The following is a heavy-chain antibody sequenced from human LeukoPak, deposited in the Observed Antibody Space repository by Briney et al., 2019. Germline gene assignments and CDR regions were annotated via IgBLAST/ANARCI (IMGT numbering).Heavy chain of an antibody. V-gene: IGHV3-23*01. D-gene: IGHD4-17*01. CDR2: ISGSGGST. Sequence: GGSLRLSCAASGFTFSSYAMSWVRQAPGKGLEWVSGISGSGGSTYYADSVKGRFTISRGNAKNSLYLQTNSLRAEDTALYYCARQKGYGDYFRAAFDIWGQGTMVTVSS. J-gene: IGHJ3*02. CDR1: GFTFSSYA. CDR3: ARQKGYGDYFRAAFDI.